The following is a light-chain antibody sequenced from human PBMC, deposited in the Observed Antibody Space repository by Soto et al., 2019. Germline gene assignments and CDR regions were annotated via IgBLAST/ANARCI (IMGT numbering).Light chain of an antibody. V-gene: IGLV2-11*01. Sequence: QSALTQPRSVSGSPGQSVTISCTGTSSDVGGYNYVSWYQQYPGKAPKPMIYDVTKRPSGVPDRFSGSKSGNTASLTISGLQDEDEADYYCCSYAGSYTQVFGGGTQLTVL. CDR3: CSYAGSYTQV. CDR1: SSDVGGYNY. CDR2: DVT. J-gene: IGLJ3*02.